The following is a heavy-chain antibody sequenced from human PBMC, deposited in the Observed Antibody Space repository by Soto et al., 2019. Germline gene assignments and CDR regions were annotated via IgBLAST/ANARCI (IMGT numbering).Heavy chain of an antibody. CDR2: FYYRGNT. J-gene: IGHJ4*02. Sequence: SETLSLTCTVSGDSVGSGRYHWTWIRQPPGKGLEWLGYFYYRGNTNYNPSLKSRATISVDTSKNQFSLKMYPVTTADTAVYYCLRTGGIGGFWGQGTPVTVSS. V-gene: IGHV4-61*01. D-gene: IGHD1-26*01. CDR1: GDSVGSGRYH. CDR3: LRTGGIGGF.